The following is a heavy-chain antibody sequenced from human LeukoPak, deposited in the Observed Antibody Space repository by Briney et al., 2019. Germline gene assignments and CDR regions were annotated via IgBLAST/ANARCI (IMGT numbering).Heavy chain of an antibody. CDR1: GYSIMSTFY. CDR3: ARVSDDEHGGNSGAVYFES. Sequence: PSETLSLTCTVSGYSIMSTFYWGWIRQSPGKGLEWIGNVYHSGTTYSNPSLRSRVSISVDTSKNQFSLKLSSVTAADTAIYYCARVSDDEHGGNSGAVYFESWGQGTVATVSS. D-gene: IGHD4-23*01. V-gene: IGHV4-38-2*02. J-gene: IGHJ4*02. CDR2: VYHSGTT.